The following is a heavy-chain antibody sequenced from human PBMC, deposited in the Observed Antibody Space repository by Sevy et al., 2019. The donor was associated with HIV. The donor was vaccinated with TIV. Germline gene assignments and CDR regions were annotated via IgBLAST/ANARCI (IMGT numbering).Heavy chain of an antibody. Sequence: GGSLRLSCAASGFTFSSYAMSWVRQAPGKGLEWVSAISGSGGSTYYADSVKGRFTISRDNSKNTLYLQMNSLRAEDTAVYYCAKYAYTAARPGYYYYMDVWGKGTTVTVSS. V-gene: IGHV3-23*01. CDR3: AKYAYTAARPGYYYYMDV. J-gene: IGHJ6*03. CDR1: GFTFSSYA. CDR2: ISGSGGST. D-gene: IGHD6-6*01.